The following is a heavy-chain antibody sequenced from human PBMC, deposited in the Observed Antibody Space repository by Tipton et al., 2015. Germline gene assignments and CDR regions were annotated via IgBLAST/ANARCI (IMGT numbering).Heavy chain of an antibody. J-gene: IGHJ4*02. CDR1: GGSVTSNNYF. V-gene: IGHV4-61*01. CDR2: IFHSGST. D-gene: IGHD3-9*01. CDR3: ARLPPPELRYFDWLSHLDY. Sequence: TLSLTCSVSGGSVTSNNYFWSWIRQPPGKGLEWIGYIFHSGSTSYNPSLKSRVTISVDTPKNQFSLKLSSVTAADTAVYYCARLPPPELRYFDWLSHLDYWGQGTVVTVSS.